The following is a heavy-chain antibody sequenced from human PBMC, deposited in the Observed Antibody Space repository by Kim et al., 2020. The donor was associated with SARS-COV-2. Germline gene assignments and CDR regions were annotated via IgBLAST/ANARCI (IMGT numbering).Heavy chain of an antibody. J-gene: IGHJ4*01. D-gene: IGHD3-9*01. CDR3: ASPRTQILTDSNFDY. V-gene: IGHV3-30*04. CDR2: ISYDGSNK. Sequence: GGSLRLFCAASGFTFSSYAMHWVRQAPGKGLEWVAVISYDGSNKYYADSVKGRFTISRDNSKNTLYLQMNSLRAEDTAVYYCASPRTQILTDSNFDYWG. CDR1: GFTFSSYA.